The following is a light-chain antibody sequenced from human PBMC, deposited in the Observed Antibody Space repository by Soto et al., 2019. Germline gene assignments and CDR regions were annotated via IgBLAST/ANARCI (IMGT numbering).Light chain of an antibody. CDR2: GAS. J-gene: IGKJ4*01. CDR1: QSVSSS. CDR3: QQYGSSPPLT. Sequence: EIVLTQSPGTLSLSPGERATLSCRASQSVSSSLAWYQQKPGQAPRLLIYGASGRATGIPDRFSGSGSGTDFTLAISRLEPEDFAVYYCQQYGSSPPLTFGGGTKVEIK. V-gene: IGKV3-20*01.